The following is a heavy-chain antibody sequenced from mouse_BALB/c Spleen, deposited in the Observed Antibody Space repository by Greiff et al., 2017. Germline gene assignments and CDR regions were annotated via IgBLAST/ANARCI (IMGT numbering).Heavy chain of an antibody. CDR3: TRGEKLGYDYGGAY. V-gene: IGHV1S81*02. D-gene: IGHD2-4*01. Sequence: QVQLLQSGAELVKPGASVKLSCKASGYTFTSYYMYWVKQRPGQGLEWIGEINPSNGGTNFNEKFKSKATLTVDKSSSTAYMQLSSLTSEDSAVYYCTRGEKLGYDYGGAYWGQGTLVTVSA. J-gene: IGHJ3*01. CDR2: INPSNGGT. CDR1: GYTFTSYY.